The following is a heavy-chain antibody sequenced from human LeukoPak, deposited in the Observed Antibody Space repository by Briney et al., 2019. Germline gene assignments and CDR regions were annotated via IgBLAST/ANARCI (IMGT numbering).Heavy chain of an antibody. V-gene: IGHV3-7*03. J-gene: IGHJ4*02. CDR2: IMLDLSEP. D-gene: IGHD4-23*01. CDR3: AEGINYGGSGF. CDR1: XCTXXSXG. Sequence: SCAAXXCTXXSXGMSWVRQAPEKGLEGVANIMLDLSEPYYVPSVQRRFTVSRDHAKHSLYLQMNSLRAEDTAIYYCAEGINYGGSGFWGQGTLVTVSS.